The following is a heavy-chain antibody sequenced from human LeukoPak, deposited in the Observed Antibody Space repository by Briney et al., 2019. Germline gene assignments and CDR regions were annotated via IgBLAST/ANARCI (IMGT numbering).Heavy chain of an antibody. V-gene: IGHV3-74*01. D-gene: IGHD5-18*01. CDR3: ARDAVDTANAV. J-gene: IGHJ6*02. Sequence: GGSLRLSCAASGFTFTTYWMHWVRQAPGKGLVWVSHINSDGSITSYADSVKGRFTISRDNAKNTLYLQMNSLRAEDTAVYYGARDAVDTANAVWGQGTTVTVSS. CDR1: GFTFTTYW. CDR2: INSDGSIT.